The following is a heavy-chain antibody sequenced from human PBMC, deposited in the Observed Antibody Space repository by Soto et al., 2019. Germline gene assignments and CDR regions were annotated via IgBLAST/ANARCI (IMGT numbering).Heavy chain of an antibody. Sequence: GASVKVSCKVSGYTLTELSMHWVRQAPGKGLEWMGGFDPEDGETIYAQKFQGRVTMTEDTSTDTAYMELSSLRSEDTAVYYCATEGRYCISTSCLVYWGQGTLVTVSS. D-gene: IGHD2-2*01. J-gene: IGHJ4*02. CDR1: GYTLTELS. CDR3: ATEGRYCISTSCLVY. CDR2: FDPEDGET. V-gene: IGHV1-24*01.